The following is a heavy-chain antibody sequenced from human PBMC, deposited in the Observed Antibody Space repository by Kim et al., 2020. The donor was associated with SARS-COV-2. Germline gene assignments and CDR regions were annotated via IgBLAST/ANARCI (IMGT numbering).Heavy chain of an antibody. V-gene: IGHV3-72*01. J-gene: IGHJ4*02. Sequence: GGSLRLSCAGSGFIVSDPYMDWVRQAPGEGLEWVARIRNKADRYTTEYAASVKGRFTIPRDDSKNSVYLQMNSLAAEDTAVYYCTRDIRVSRISDFDYWGQGTLVTVSS. CDR1: GFIVSDPY. D-gene: IGHD1-20*01. CDR3: TRDIRVSRISDFDY. CDR2: IRNKADRYTT.